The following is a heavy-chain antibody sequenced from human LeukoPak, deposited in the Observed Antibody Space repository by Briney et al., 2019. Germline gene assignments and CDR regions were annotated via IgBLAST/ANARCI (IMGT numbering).Heavy chain of an antibody. CDR2: IKSKTDGGTT. Sequence: GGSLRLSCAASGFTFSSHSMTWVRQAPGKGLEWVGRIKSKTDGGTTDYAAPVKGRFTISRDDSKNTLYLQMNSLKTEDTAVYYCTTDIDWLLEVVYWGQGTLVTVSS. V-gene: IGHV3-15*01. CDR1: GFTFSSHS. CDR3: TTDIDWLLEVVY. D-gene: IGHD3-9*01. J-gene: IGHJ4*02.